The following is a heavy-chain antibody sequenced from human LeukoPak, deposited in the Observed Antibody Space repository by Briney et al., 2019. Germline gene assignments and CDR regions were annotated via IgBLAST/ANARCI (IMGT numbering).Heavy chain of an antibody. D-gene: IGHD4-17*01. Sequence: GGSLRLSCAASGLSFSSSALSWVRQAPGKGLQWVSSISGSGDSTHCADSVKGRFTVSRDNSKNTLYLQMNSLRAEDTAIYYCAKDQGRDYAPLESATHVYWGQGALVTVSS. CDR2: ISGSGDST. J-gene: IGHJ4*02. V-gene: IGHV3-23*01. CDR1: GLSFSSSA. CDR3: AKDQGRDYAPLESATHVY.